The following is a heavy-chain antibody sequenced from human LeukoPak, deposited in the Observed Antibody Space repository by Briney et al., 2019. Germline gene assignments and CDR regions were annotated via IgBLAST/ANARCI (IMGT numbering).Heavy chain of an antibody. Sequence: TGGSLRLSCAASKFTFSTYWMSWVRQAPGKGLEWVANIKQDGSEKYYVDSVKGRFTISRDNAKNSLYLQMNTLRPEDTAVYYCAKSPFDIWGQGTMVTVSS. CDR2: IKQDGSEK. CDR1: KFTFSTYW. V-gene: IGHV3-7*01. CDR3: AKSPFDI. J-gene: IGHJ3*02.